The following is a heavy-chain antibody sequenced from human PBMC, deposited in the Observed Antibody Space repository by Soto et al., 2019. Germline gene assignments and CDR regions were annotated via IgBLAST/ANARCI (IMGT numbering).Heavy chain of an antibody. CDR3: ATDGRLRIHWGRYYDSGMDF. Sequence: QMQLVQSGPEVKKPGTSVKVSCKASGFTFTSSAVQWVRQARGQRLEWIGWIVVGSVNTNYAPKFQERVTITRDTSTSTASTGLRSLRSQTTALYYSATDGRLRIHWGRYYDSGMDFWGSGNTVTVPS. V-gene: IGHV1-58*01. J-gene: IGHJ6*02. CDR1: GFTFTSSA. D-gene: IGHD7-27*01. CDR2: IVVGSVNT.